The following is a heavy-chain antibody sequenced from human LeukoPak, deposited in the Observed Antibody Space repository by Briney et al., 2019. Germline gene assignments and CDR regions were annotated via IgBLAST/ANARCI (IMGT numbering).Heavy chain of an antibody. CDR2: INPNSGGT. Sequence: ASVKVSCKASGYTFTGYYMHWVRQAPGQGLEWMGWINPNSGGTNYAQKFQGRVTMTRDTSISTAYMELSRLRSDDAAVYYCASGGYTEAGKKRKGYFDYWGQGTLVTVSS. V-gene: IGHV1-2*02. CDR1: GYTFTGYY. D-gene: IGHD6-19*01. CDR3: ASGGYTEAGKKRKGYFDY. J-gene: IGHJ4*02.